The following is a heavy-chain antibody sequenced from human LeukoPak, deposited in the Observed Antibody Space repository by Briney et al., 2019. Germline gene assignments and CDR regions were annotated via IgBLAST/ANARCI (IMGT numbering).Heavy chain of an antibody. V-gene: IGHV3-23*01. CDR1: GFTFSSYA. D-gene: IGHD1-26*01. CDR2: ISGSGGST. CDR3: ARDNYSGSRYFDH. Sequence: GGSLRLSCAASGFTFSSYAMSWVRQAPGKGLEWVSAISGSGGSTYYAGSVKGRFTISRDNSKNTLYLQMNSLRAEDTAVYYCARDNYSGSRYFDHWGQGTLVTVSS. J-gene: IGHJ4*02.